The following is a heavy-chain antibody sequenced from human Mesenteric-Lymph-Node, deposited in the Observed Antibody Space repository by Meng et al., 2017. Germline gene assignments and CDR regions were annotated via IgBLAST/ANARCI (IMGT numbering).Heavy chain of an antibody. CDR2: ISSSSNYI. V-gene: IGHV3-21*01. CDR1: GFTFSSYT. J-gene: IGHJ4*02. Sequence: EVQLVESGGGLVKPWGSLRLSCAASGFTFSSYTMNWVRRAPGKGLEWVSSISSSSNYIYSADSVKGRFTISRDNAKNSLYLQMNSLRAEDTAVYYCARDTPGLLFDYWGQGTLVTVSS. CDR3: ARDTPGLLFDY. D-gene: IGHD5-18*01.